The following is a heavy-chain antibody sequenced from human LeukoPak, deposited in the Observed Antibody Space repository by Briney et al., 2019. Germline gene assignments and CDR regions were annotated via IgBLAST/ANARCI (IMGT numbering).Heavy chain of an antibody. CDR2: INPNSGGT. CDR1: RYTFTGYY. CDR3: ARAGVVVIFGDY. Sequence: ASVKVSCKASRYTFTGYYMHWVRQAPGQGLEWMGWINPNSGGTNYAQKFQGRVTMTRDTSISTAYMELSRLRSDDTAVYYCARAGVVVIFGDYWGQGTLVTVSS. D-gene: IGHD3-22*01. J-gene: IGHJ4*02. V-gene: IGHV1-2*02.